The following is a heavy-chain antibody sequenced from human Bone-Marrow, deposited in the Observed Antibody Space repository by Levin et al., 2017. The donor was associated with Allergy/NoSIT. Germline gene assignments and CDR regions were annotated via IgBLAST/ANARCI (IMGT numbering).Heavy chain of an antibody. CDR1: GFTFSSYA. CDR3: AKEDNGYDRS. J-gene: IGHJ4*02. D-gene: IGHD5-12*01. CDR2: LSGSGSDT. Sequence: PGGSLRLSCAASGFTFSSYAMTWVRQVPGKGLEWVSTLSGSGSDTYYAGSVKGRFTISRDNSKNMFFLQMSSLRAEDTALYYCAKEDNGYDRSWGQGTLVTVSS. V-gene: IGHV3-23*01.